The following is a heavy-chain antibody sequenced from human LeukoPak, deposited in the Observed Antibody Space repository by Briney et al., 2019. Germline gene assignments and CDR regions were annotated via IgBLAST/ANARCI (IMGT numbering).Heavy chain of an antibody. J-gene: IGHJ4*02. CDR3: ARGTPRGYDFWSGYYHARWGLLDY. CDR1: GFTFSSYW. V-gene: IGHV3-7*01. CDR2: IKQDGSEK. D-gene: IGHD3-3*01. Sequence: GGSLRLSCAASGFTFSSYWMSWVRQAPGTGLEWVANIKQDGSEKYYVDSVKGRFTISRDNAKNSLYLQMNSLRAEDTAVYYCARGTPRGYDFWSGYYHARWGLLDYWGQGTLVTVSS.